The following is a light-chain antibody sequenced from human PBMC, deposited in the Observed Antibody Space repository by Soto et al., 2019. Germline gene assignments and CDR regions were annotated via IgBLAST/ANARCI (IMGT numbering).Light chain of an antibody. V-gene: IGLV4-69*01. CDR2: LNSDGSH. Sequence: QPVLTQSPSASASPGASVKLTCTLSSGHSSYAIAWHQQQPEKGPRYLMKLNSDGSHSKGDGIPDRFSGSSSGAERYLTISSLQSEDEADYYCQTWGTGIQGVFGGGTKVTVL. CDR1: SGHSSYA. J-gene: IGLJ3*02. CDR3: QTWGTGIQGV.